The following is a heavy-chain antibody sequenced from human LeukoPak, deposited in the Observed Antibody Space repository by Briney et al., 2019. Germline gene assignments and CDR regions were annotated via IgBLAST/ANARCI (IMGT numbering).Heavy chain of an antibody. Sequence: SETLSLTCTVSGASISSGSHHWGWFRQSSGKGLEWIGSIYYSRTTYYNPSLNSRFTISVVTSKNQFSLQLNSVTAADTAVYYCVRHDGRSGGTMGALDSWGQGSLVTVSS. J-gene: IGHJ4*02. CDR1: GASISSGSHH. D-gene: IGHD4-23*01. V-gene: IGHV4-39*01. CDR2: IYYSRTT. CDR3: VRHDGRSGGTMGALDS.